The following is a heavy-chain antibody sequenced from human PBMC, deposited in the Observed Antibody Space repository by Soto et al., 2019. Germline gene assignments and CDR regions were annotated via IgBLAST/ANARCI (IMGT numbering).Heavy chain of an antibody. CDR1: GGAISSSNW. Sequence: QVPLQESGPGLVKPSVTLSLTCAVSGGAISSSNWWRWVRQTPGRGLEWIGEIYHSGSTNYNPALKSLVNKSVDQSKNQFDLKLSSVSAADTAVYYCARERAFEDSSPGYYFYGMDVWGQGTTVTVSS. V-gene: IGHV4-4*02. CDR2: IYHSGST. D-gene: IGHD3-10*01. CDR3: ARERAFEDSSPGYYFYGMDV. J-gene: IGHJ6*02.